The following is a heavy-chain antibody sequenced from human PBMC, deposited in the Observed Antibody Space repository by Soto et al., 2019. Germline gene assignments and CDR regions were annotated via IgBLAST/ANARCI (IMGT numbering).Heavy chain of an antibody. D-gene: IGHD3-10*02. V-gene: IGHV1-18*01. Sequence: QVQLVQSGAEVKKPGASVKVSCKASGYTFTSYGISWVRQAPGQGLEWMGWISAYNGNTNYAPKLQGRVTITTDTGMRTAYMELRSLRSDYTAVYCCARTKYVDALCECWGQGTLVTVSS. CDR2: ISAYNGNT. CDR1: GYTFTSYG. J-gene: IGHJ4*02. CDR3: ARTKYVDALCEC.